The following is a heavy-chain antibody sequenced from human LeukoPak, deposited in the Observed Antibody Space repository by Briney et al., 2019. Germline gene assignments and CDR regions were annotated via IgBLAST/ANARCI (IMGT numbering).Heavy chain of an antibody. V-gene: IGHV4-4*07. CDR3: ARETGTVTTRICAFDI. CDR1: GGSFSGYY. D-gene: IGHD4-17*01. Sequence: PSETLSLTCAVYGGSFSGYYWSWIRQPPGKGLEWIGRIYTSGSTNYNPSLKSRVTISVDTSKNQFSLKLSSVTAADTAVYYCARETGTVTTRICAFDIWGQGTMVTVSS. CDR2: IYTSGST. J-gene: IGHJ3*02.